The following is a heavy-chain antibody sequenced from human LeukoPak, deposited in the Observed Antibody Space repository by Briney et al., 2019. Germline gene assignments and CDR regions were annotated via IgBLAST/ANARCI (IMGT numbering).Heavy chain of an antibody. CDR3: ARGESLGIAAARPLSY. CDR2: IWYDGSNK. CDR1: GFTFSSYG. D-gene: IGHD6-13*01. Sequence: GGSLRLSCAASGFTFSSYGMHWVRQAPGKGLEWVAVIWYDGSNKYYADSVKGRFTISRDNSKNTLYLQMNSLRAEDTAVYYCARGESLGIAAARPLSYWGPGTLVTVSS. J-gene: IGHJ4*02. V-gene: IGHV3-33*01.